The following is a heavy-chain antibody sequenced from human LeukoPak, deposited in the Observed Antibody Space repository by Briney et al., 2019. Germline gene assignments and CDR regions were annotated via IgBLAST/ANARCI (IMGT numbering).Heavy chain of an antibody. CDR3: AKAGPGFGFDY. CDR1: GFTFSSYG. J-gene: IGHJ4*02. Sequence: GGSLRLSCAASGFTFSSYGMHWVRQAPGKGLEWVAFIRNDGSIRYYADSLKGRFTISRDNSKNTLYLQMSSLRVDDTAVYYCAKAGPGFGFDYWGQGTLVTVSS. V-gene: IGHV3-30*02. CDR2: IRNDGSIR. D-gene: IGHD3-10*01.